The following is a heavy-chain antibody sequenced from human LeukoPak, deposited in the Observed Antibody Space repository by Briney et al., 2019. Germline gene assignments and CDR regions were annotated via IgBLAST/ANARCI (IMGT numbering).Heavy chain of an antibody. J-gene: IGHJ4*02. D-gene: IGHD2-15*01. CDR2: MYYSGST. V-gene: IGHV4-59*01. CDR3: ARESCSGGSCYLLDY. Sequence: SETLSLTCTVSGGSISSYYWSWIRQPPGKGLEWIGYMYYSGSTNYNPSLKRRVTISVDTSKNQFSLKLNPVTAADTAVYYCARESCSGGSCYLLDYWGQGTLVTVSS. CDR1: GGSISSYY.